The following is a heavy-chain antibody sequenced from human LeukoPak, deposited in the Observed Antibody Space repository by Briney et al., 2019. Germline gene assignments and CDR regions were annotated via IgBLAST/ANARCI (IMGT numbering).Heavy chain of an antibody. D-gene: IGHD2-15*01. CDR2: SNGDGSST. Sequence: GGSLRLSCAASGFTFSSYWMHWVRQAPGKGLLWVSRSNGDGSSTAYADSVKGRFTISRDDAKITLYLQMNSLRAEDAALYYCARAGYCSGGNCYSSYYDYWGQGTLVTVSS. CDR1: GFTFSSYW. CDR3: ARAGYCSGGNCYSSYYDY. J-gene: IGHJ4*02. V-gene: IGHV3-74*01.